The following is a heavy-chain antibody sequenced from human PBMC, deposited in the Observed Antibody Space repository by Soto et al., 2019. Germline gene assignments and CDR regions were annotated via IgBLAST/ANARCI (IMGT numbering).Heavy chain of an antibody. CDR3: AKRGTGYTSGWCHY. CDR2: ISYDGSNT. V-gene: IGHV3-30*18. Sequence: GGSLRLSCAASGFTFSSYGMHWVRQVPGKGLEWVAVISYDGSNTYYADSVKGRFTISRDNSKNTLYLQMNSLRAEDTAVYYCAKRGTGYTSGWCHYWGRGTLVTLSS. CDR1: GFTFSSYG. D-gene: IGHD6-19*01. J-gene: IGHJ4*02.